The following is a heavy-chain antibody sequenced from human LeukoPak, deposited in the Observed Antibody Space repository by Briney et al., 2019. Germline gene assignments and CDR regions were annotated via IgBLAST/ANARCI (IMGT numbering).Heavy chain of an antibody. D-gene: IGHD6-13*01. V-gene: IGHV4-34*01. J-gene: IGHJ4*02. CDR3: APRTGEPVAGLAH. CDR1: GGSFSGYY. Sequence: PSETLSLTCAVYGGSFSGYYWSWIRQPPGKGLEWMGEINHSGSTNYNPSLKSRVTISVDTSKNQFSLKLSSVTAADTTVYYCAPRTGEPVAGLAHWGQGTLVTVSS. CDR2: INHSGST.